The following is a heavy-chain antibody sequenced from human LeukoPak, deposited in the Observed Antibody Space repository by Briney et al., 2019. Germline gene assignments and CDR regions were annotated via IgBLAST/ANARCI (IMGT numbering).Heavy chain of an antibody. J-gene: IGHJ6*04. CDR3: ARRDSSGWYGPFGMDV. CDR1: GFTFSSYW. Sequence: GGSLRLSCAASGFTFSSYWMHWVRQAPGKGLVWVSRINSDGSSTSYADSVKGRFTISRDNAKNTLYLQMNSLRAEDTAVYYCARRDSSGWYGPFGMDVWGKGTTVTVSS. V-gene: IGHV3-74*01. CDR2: INSDGSST. D-gene: IGHD6-19*01.